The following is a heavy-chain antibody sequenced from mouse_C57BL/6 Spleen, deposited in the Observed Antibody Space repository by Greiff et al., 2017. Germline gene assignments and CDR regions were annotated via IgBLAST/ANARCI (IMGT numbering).Heavy chain of an antibody. CDR2: IYPGDGDT. Sequence: QFQLQQSGPELVKPGASVKIPCKVSGYAFSGSWLNWVKQRPGKGLEWIGQIYPGDGDTNYNGKFKGKATLTADKSSSTAYMQLSSLTSEDAAVYCCARGLAGTSDVDYGGQGTTLTVSS. D-gene: IGHD4-1*01. J-gene: IGHJ2*01. CDR3: ARGLAGTSDVDY. CDR1: GYAFSGSW. V-gene: IGHV1-80*01.